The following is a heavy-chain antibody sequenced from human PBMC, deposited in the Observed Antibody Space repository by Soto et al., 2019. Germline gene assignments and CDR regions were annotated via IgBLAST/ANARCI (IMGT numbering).Heavy chain of an antibody. Sequence: PSETRSLTCAVYGGSFSGYYWSWIRQPPGKGLEWIGEINHSGSTNYNPSLKSRVTISVDTSKNQFSLKLSSVTAADTAVYYCARGLGYSSSWYYWGQGTLVTVSS. CDR3: ARGLGYSSSWYY. CDR2: INHSGST. J-gene: IGHJ4*02. D-gene: IGHD6-13*01. CDR1: GGSFSGYY. V-gene: IGHV4-34*01.